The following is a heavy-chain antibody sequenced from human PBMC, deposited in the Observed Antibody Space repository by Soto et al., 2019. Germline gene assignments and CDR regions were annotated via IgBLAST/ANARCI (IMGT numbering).Heavy chain of an antibody. V-gene: IGHV4-31*03. CDR2: FYYSGIT. J-gene: IGHJ5*01. Sequence: SETLSLTCTVSGGSIRRRGYYWSWIRHRPGEGLQWIGFFYYSGITDYNPSLRSRAVISADTSNNQVFLQLSSVTAADTAVYYWSSFGARERDWIDFRGQGILVTVSS. CDR1: GGSIRRRGYY. D-gene: IGHD3-10*01. CDR3: SSFGARERDWIDF.